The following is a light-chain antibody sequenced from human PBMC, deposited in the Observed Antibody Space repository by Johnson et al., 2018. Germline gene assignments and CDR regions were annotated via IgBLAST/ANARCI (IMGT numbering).Light chain of an antibody. CDR1: SSNIGNNY. J-gene: IGLJ1*01. V-gene: IGLV1-51*02. Sequence: QSVLTQPPSVSAAPGQKVTISCSGSSSNIGNNYVSWYQQLPGTAPKLLIYENNKRPSGIPARFSGSKSGTSATLGITGLPTADEADYYCGTWDSSLSAGNVFGTGTKVTVL. CDR2: ENN. CDR3: GTWDSSLSAGNV.